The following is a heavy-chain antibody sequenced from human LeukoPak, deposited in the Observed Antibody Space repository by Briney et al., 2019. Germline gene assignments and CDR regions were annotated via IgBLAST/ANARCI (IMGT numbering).Heavy chain of an antibody. J-gene: IGHJ5*02. Sequence: PSETLSLTCTVSGGSISRDYWSWIRQPPGKGLEWIGYIYYTGSTNYNPSLKSRVTISLDTSKNQFSLRLNSVTAADTAVYYCAREVVVPAAQGWFDPWGQGTLVTVSS. V-gene: IGHV4-59*01. CDR3: AREVVVPAAQGWFDP. CDR2: IYYTGST. D-gene: IGHD2-2*01. CDR1: GGSISRDY.